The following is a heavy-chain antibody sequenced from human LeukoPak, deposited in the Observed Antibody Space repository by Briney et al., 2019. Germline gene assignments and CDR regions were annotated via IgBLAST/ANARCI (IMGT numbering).Heavy chain of an antibody. D-gene: IGHD6-19*01. V-gene: IGHV4-61*02. CDR2: IYTSGST. CDR3: ARDSTYSSGWGDAFDI. J-gene: IGHJ3*02. CDR1: GGSISSGSYY. Sequence: SETLSLTCTVSGGSISSGSYYWSWIRPPAGKGLEWIGRIYTSGSTNYNPSLKSRVTISVDTSKNQFSLKLSSVTAADTAVYYCARDSTYSSGWGDAFDIWGQGTMVTVSS.